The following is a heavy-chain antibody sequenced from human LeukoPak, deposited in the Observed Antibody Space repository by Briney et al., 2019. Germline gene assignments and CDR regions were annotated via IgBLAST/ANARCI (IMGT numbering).Heavy chain of an antibody. D-gene: IGHD3-9*01. CDR3: ASGYYDILTGYSVDAFDI. Sequence: SETLSLTCAVYGGSFSGYYWSWIRQPPGKGLEWIGEINHSGSTNYNPSLKSRVTISVDTSKNQFSLKLGSVTAADTAVYYCASGYYDILTGYSVDAFDIWGQGTMVTVSS. V-gene: IGHV4-34*01. CDR2: INHSGST. J-gene: IGHJ3*02. CDR1: GGSFSGYY.